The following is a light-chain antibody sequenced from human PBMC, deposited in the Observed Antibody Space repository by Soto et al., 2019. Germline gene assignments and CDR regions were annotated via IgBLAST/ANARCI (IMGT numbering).Light chain of an antibody. J-gene: IGLJ1*01. V-gene: IGLV2-14*01. CDR2: EVS. CDR3: SSYTTSSTLAYV. Sequence: QSALTQPASVSGSPGQSITISCTGTSSDVGGYNYVSWYQQYPGKAPKLMIYEVSNRPSGVSDRFSGSKSGNTASLTISGLQADDEADYYCSSYTTSSTLAYVFGTGTKVTVL. CDR1: SSDVGGYNY.